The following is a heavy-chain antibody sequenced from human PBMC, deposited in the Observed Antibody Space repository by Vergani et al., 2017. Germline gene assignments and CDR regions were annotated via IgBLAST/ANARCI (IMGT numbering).Heavy chain of an antibody. CDR1: GFTFSSYG. Sequence: EVQLLESGGGLVQPGGSLRLSCAASGFTFSSYGMTWVRQAPGKGLEWASAISGSGGSTYYADSVKGRFTISRDNSKNTLYLQVNSLRAEDTAVYYCARFPRGDLSPSPKFRSGFWYAFDIWGQGTMVTVSS. J-gene: IGHJ3*02. CDR2: ISGSGGST. D-gene: IGHD4-17*01. V-gene: IGHV3-23*01. CDR3: ARFPRGDLSPSPKFRSGFWYAFDI.